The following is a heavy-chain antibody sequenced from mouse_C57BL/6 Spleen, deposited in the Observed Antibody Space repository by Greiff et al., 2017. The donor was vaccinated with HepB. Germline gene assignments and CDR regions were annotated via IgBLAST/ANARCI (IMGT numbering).Heavy chain of an antibody. D-gene: IGHD3-1*01. CDR3: ARSGGEFYAMDY. J-gene: IGHJ4*01. Sequence: QVQLQQPGTELVKPGASVKLSCKASGYTFTSYWMHWVKQRPGQGLEWIGNINPSNGGTNYNEKFKNKATLTVDKSSSTAYMQLSSLTSEDSAVYYCARSGGEFYAMDYWGQGTSVTVSS. CDR2: INPSNGGT. V-gene: IGHV1-53*01. CDR1: GYTFTSYW.